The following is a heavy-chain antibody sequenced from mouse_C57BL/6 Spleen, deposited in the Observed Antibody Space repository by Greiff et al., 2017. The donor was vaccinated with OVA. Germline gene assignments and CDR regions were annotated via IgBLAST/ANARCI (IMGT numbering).Heavy chain of an antibody. Sequence: EVQLQQSGPELVKPGASVKISCKASGYSFTGYYMHWVKQSHGNILDWIGYIYPYNGVSSYNQKFKGKATLTVDKSSSTAYMELRSLTSEDSAVYYGARERGNEGTVRRAWFAYWGQGTLVTVSA. CDR3: ARERGNEGTVRRAWFAY. D-gene: IGHD3-1*01. V-gene: IGHV1-31*01. CDR2: IYPYNGVS. J-gene: IGHJ3*01. CDR1: GYSFTGYY.